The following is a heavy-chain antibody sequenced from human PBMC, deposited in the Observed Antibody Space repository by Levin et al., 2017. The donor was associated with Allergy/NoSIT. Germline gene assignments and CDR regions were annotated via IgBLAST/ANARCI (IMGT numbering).Heavy chain of an antibody. CDR3: AKEGGRAEAATGGFGYYYCGLDV. J-gene: IGHJ6*02. D-gene: IGHD6-13*01. CDR1: GFTFSSYA. Sequence: GGSLRLSCAASGFTFSSYAMRWVRQAPGKGLEWVSGISGSGDTTYYADSVKGRFTISRDNSKNTLYLQMNSLRAEDTAVYYCAKEGGRAEAATGGFGYYYCGLDVWGQGTTVTVSS. V-gene: IGHV3-23*01. CDR2: ISGSGDTT.